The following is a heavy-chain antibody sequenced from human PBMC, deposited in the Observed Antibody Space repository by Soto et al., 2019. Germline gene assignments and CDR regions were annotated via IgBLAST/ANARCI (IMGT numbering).Heavy chain of an antibody. D-gene: IGHD2-8*01. V-gene: IGHV3-23*01. J-gene: IGHJ6*03. Sequence: EVQLLVSGGGLVQPGGSLRLSCAASGFTFSTYAMSWVRQAPGKGLEWVSTITTSGGNTYYADSVQGRFTISRDNSKNTLYLQMNSLRAEDTAVYYCAGRYCTNGVCYTNYYYYIDVWGKGTTVTVSS. CDR2: ITTSGGNT. CDR3: AGRYCTNGVCYTNYYYYIDV. CDR1: GFTFSTYA.